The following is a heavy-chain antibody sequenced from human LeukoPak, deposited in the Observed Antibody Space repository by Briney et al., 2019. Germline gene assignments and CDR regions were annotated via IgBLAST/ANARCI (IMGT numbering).Heavy chain of an antibody. Sequence: SETLSLTCTVSGGSISSYYWSWIRQPPGKGLEWIGYTYYSGSTNYNPSLKSRVTISVDTSKNQFSLKLSSVTAADTAVYYCARARRAAAALDWFDPWGQGTLVTVSS. D-gene: IGHD6-13*01. V-gene: IGHV4-59*01. J-gene: IGHJ5*02. CDR3: ARARRAAAALDWFDP. CDR2: TYYSGST. CDR1: GGSISSYY.